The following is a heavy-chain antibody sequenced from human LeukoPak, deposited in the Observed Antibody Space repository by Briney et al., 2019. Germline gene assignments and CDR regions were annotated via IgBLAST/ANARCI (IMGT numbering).Heavy chain of an antibody. J-gene: IGHJ4*02. D-gene: IGHD6-19*01. CDR3: ARGIPVAGQNYFDY. CDR2: VDRGGTL. V-gene: IGHV3-53*01. Sequence: PGGSLRLSCSASGFTLIHHYMGWVRQAPGKGLDWVSVVDRGGTLFYADSVKGRVTVSRDSSKNTLYLQMNSLTVDDTAVYYCARGIPVAGQNYFDYWGQGALVTVSS. CDR1: GFTLIHHY.